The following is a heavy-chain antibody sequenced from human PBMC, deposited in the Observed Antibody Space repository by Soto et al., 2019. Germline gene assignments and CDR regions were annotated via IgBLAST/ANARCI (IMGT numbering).Heavy chain of an antibody. CDR1: GGTFSDYG. CDR3: ARGWDHYDSSGLRTWFDP. D-gene: IGHD3-22*01. V-gene: IGHV1-69*01. CDR2: FIAIFGTA. Sequence: QVQLVQSGAEVKKPGSSVKVSCKASGGTFSDYGINWVRQAPGQGLEWMGGFIAIFGTANYAQKFQGRVTITADESTSTAYMELSSLRTEDTAVYYCARGWDHYDSSGLRTWFDPWGQGTLVTVSS. J-gene: IGHJ5*02.